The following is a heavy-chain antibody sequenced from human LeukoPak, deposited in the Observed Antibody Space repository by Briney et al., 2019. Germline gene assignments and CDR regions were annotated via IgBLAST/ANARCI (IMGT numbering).Heavy chain of an antibody. V-gene: IGHV1-8*03. CDR3: ARGRRVADY. CDR1: GGTFSSYA. CDR2: MNPNSGNT. J-gene: IGHJ4*02. Sequence: ASVKVSCKASGGTFSSYAISWVRQATGQGLEWMGWMNPNSGNTGYAQKFQGRVTITRNTSISTAYMELSSLRSEDTAVYYCARGRRVADYWGQGTLVTVSS.